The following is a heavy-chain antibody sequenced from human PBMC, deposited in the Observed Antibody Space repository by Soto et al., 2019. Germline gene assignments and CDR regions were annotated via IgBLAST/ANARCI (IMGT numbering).Heavy chain of an antibody. Sequence: SETLSLTCAVYGGSFSGYYWSWIRQPPGKGLEWIGEINHSGSTNYNSSLKSRVTISVDTSKNQFSLKLSSVTAADTAVYYCARGLPPLRWRNWFDPWGQGTLVTVSS. CDR3: ARGLPPLRWRNWFDP. D-gene: IGHD4-17*01. CDR2: INHSGST. J-gene: IGHJ5*02. V-gene: IGHV4-34*01. CDR1: GGSFSGYY.